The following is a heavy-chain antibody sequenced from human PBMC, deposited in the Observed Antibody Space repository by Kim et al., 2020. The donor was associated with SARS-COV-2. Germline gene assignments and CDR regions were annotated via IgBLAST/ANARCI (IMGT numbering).Heavy chain of an antibody. Sequence: GGSLRLSGAASGFTFSSYAMSWVRQAPGKGLEWVSTITGSGDSTYYADSVKGRFTISRDNSKNTLYLQMNSLRAEDTAVYYCAKARGIAAAGTVHWGQGTLVTVSS. J-gene: IGHJ4*02. CDR2: ITGSGDST. V-gene: IGHV3-23*01. CDR1: GFTFSSYA. D-gene: IGHD6-13*01. CDR3: AKARGIAAAGTVH.